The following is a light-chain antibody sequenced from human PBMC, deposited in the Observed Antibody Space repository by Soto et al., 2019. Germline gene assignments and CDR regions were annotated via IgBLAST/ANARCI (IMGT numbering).Light chain of an antibody. CDR1: QSISSW. CDR2: DAS. V-gene: IGKV1-5*01. J-gene: IGKJ4*01. CDR3: QQYNSYWT. Sequence: DIQMTQSPSTLSASVGGRVPITCRAIQSISSWLAWYQQKPGKAPKLLIYDASSLESGVPSRFSGSGSGTEFTLPISSLQPDDFATNYCQQYNSYWTFGKGPKG.